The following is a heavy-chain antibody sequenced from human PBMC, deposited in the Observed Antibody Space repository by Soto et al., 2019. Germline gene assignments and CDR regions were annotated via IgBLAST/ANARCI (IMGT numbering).Heavy chain of an antibody. CDR1: GYTFTSYG. Sequence: QVQLVQSGAEVKKPGASVKVSCKASGYTFTSYGISWVRQAPGQGLEWMGWISAYNGNTNYAQKLKGRVTMTTDTSTSTAYMELRSLRSDDTSVYYCARGGRYYYDSSGSTHVDYWGQGTLVTVSS. D-gene: IGHD3-22*01. CDR2: ISAYNGNT. CDR3: ARGGRYYYDSSGSTHVDY. J-gene: IGHJ4*02. V-gene: IGHV1-18*04.